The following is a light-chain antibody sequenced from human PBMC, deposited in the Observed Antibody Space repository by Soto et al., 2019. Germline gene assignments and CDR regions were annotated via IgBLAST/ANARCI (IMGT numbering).Light chain of an antibody. V-gene: IGKV3-20*01. CDR1: QTVSSNS. CDR3: QWLDSSSPWT. J-gene: IGKJ1*01. Sequence: EIVLTQSPGTLSLSPGERATLSCRASQTVSSNSLAWYQQRPGQAPRLLMSGTSNRATGIPDRFSGSGSGTDFTLTISRLEPEDFAVYYWQWLDSSSPWTFGQGTKVEIQ. CDR2: GTS.